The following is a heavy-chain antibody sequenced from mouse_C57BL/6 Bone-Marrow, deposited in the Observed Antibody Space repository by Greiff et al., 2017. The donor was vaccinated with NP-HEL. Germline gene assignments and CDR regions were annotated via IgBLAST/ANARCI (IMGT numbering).Heavy chain of an antibody. Sequence: VQLQQSGPELVKPGASVKISCKASGYTFTDYYMNWVKQSHGKSLEWIGDINPNNGGTSYNQKFKGKATLTVDKSYSTAYMELRSLTSEDSAVYNCARKGIYDGYFDYWGQGTILTVSS. D-gene: IGHD2-3*01. CDR1: GYTFTDYY. CDR3: ARKGIYDGYFDY. CDR2: INPNNGGT. J-gene: IGHJ2*01. V-gene: IGHV1-26*01.